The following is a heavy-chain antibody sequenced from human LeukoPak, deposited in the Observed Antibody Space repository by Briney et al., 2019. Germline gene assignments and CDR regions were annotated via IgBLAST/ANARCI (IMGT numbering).Heavy chain of an antibody. V-gene: IGHV3-23*01. D-gene: IGHD2-15*01. CDR3: AKDLVVAATPVLD. Sequence: GGSLRLSCEASGFTFGSFAMSWVRQAPGKGLEWVSGISGSGYYTYYADSVKGRFTISRDNSKNTLYLQMNSLRAEDTAVYYCAKDLVVAATPVLDWGRGTLVTVSS. CDR2: ISGSGYYT. CDR1: GFTFGSFA. J-gene: IGHJ4*02.